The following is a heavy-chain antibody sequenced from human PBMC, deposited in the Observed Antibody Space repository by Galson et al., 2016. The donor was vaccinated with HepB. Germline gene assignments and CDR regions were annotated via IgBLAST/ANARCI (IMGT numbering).Heavy chain of an antibody. V-gene: IGHV1-18*01. CDR1: GYTFNTYA. J-gene: IGHJ6*02. D-gene: IGHD1-26*01. CDR3: ARDQGVGYGMDV. CDR2: ISTYNGDT. Sequence: SVKVSCKASGYTFNTYAINWVRQAPGQGLEWMGWISTYNGDTNFAQKFLGRVTMTTDTSTSTAYMELRSLRSDDTAGYYCARDQGVGYGMDVWGQGTTVTVSS.